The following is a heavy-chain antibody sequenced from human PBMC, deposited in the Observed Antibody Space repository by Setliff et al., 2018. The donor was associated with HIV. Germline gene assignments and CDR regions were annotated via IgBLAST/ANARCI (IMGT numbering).Heavy chain of an antibody. CDR1: GFTFSSYW. J-gene: IGHJ4*02. D-gene: IGHD4-17*01. Sequence: LSLSCAASGFTFSSYWMSWVRQAPGKGLEWVADIKQDGSKAYYMDSVKGRFTISRDNPKNSLFLQMNSLRAEDTAVYYCARGQTSVTLQFDHWGQGTLVTVS. CDR2: IKQDGSKA. CDR3: ARGQTSVTLQFDH. V-gene: IGHV3-7*02.